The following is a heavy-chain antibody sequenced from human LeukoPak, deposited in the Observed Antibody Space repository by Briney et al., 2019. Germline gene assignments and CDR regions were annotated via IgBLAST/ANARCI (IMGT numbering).Heavy chain of an antibody. CDR2: ISGSGGST. CDR3: AKTTAGYSSGRYPGWPVDY. J-gene: IGHJ4*02. D-gene: IGHD6-19*01. V-gene: IGHV3-23*01. CDR1: GFTFGSYA. Sequence: GGSLRLPCAASGFTFGSYAMYWVRQAPGKGLEWISGISGSGGSTFYADSVKGRFTISRDNSENTVYLQMNSLRADDTAVYYCAKTTAGYSSGRYPGWPVDYWGQGTLVTVSS.